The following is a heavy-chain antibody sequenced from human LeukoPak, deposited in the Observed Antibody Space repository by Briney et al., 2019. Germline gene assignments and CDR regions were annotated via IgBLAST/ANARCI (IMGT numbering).Heavy chain of an antibody. V-gene: IGHV1-2*02. CDR2: IRPNSGGT. J-gene: IGHJ6*03. CDR1: GYTFAAYY. CDR3: ARDFGWSNYYYYYMDV. D-gene: IGHD6-19*01. Sequence: GASVKVSCKASGYTFAAYYMYWVRQAPGQGLEWMGWIRPNSGGTNYAQQFQGRVTMTRDTSISTAYMELSRLRSDDTAVYYCARDFGWSNYYYYYMDVWGKGTTVTISS.